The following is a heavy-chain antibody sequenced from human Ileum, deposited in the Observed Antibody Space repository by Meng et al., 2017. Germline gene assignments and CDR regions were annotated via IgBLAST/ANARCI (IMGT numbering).Heavy chain of an antibody. CDR2: INGDGSST. J-gene: IGHJ4*02. CDR1: GFTFRSYW. CDR3: VRALNDDDGQTW. Sequence: GESLKISCAAPGFTFRSYWMHWVRQVPGKGLVWVSRINGDGSSTSYADSVKGRFTISRDNAKSTLYLQMNSLRVEDTAVYYCVRALNDDDGQTWWGQGTLVTVSS. V-gene: IGHV3-74*01. D-gene: IGHD4/OR15-4a*01.